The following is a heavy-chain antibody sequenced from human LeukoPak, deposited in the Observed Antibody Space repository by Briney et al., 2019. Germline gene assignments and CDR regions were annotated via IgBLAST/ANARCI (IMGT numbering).Heavy chain of an antibody. Sequence: SETLSLTCTVSGGSLSSYYWTWIRRPPGKGLEWIGYIYYSGSTNYNPSLKSRLTISVDTSKNQFSLKLSSVTAADTAVYYCASLYCSRTSCYMHYWGQGTLVTVSS. V-gene: IGHV4-59*01. CDR1: GGSLSSYY. J-gene: IGHJ4*02. CDR3: ASLYCSRTSCYMHY. CDR2: IYYSGST. D-gene: IGHD2-2*02.